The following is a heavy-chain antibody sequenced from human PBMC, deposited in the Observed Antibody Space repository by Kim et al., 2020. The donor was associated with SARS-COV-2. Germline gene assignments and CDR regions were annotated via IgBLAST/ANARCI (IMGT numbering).Heavy chain of an antibody. CDR3: ARFRLGIAARNYGMDV. J-gene: IGHJ6*02. Sequence: GGSLRLSCAASGFTFSSYSMNWVRQAPGKGLEWVSSISSSSSYIYYADSVKGRFTISRDNAKNSLYLQMNSLRAEDTAVYYCARFRLGIAARNYGMDVWGQGTTVTVSS. CDR1: GFTFSSYS. CDR2: ISSSSSYI. D-gene: IGHD6-6*01. V-gene: IGHV3-21*01.